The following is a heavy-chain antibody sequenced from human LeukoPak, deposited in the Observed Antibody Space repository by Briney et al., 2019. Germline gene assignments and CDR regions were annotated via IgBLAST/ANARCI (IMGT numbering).Heavy chain of an antibody. J-gene: IGHJ4*02. V-gene: IGHV3-23*01. CDR2: ISINGDGT. CDR3: AKDLLFPRFGSEY. Sequence: PGGSLRLSCAASGFTFNNYALSWVRQAPGKGLEWVSAISINGDGTYYADSVKGRFTISRDNSKDTLYLQMSSLRTEDTAVYYCAKDLLFPRFGSEYWGQGTLVTVSS. D-gene: IGHD3-10*01. CDR1: GFTFNNYA.